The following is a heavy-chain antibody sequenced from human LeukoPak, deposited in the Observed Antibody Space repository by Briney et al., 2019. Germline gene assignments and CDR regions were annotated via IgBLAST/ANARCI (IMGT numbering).Heavy chain of an antibody. D-gene: IGHD2-2*01. CDR3: AREHKVPAAFGFYYYYYMDV. V-gene: IGHV3-7*01. Sequence: GGSLRLSCAASGFTFSSYWMSWVRQAPGKGLEWVANIKQDGSEKYYVDSVKGRFTISRDNAKNSLYLQMNSLRAEDTAVYYCAREHKVPAAFGFYYYYYMDVWGRGTTVTVSS. CDR2: IKQDGSEK. J-gene: IGHJ6*03. CDR1: GFTFSSYW.